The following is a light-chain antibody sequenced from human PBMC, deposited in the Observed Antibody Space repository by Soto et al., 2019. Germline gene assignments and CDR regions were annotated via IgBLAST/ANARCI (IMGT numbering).Light chain of an antibody. CDR3: CSYVGDHTLV. Sequence: QSAPTQPASVSGSPGQSITISCSGTHNLVSWYQHVPGKGPRLIIYEVTERPSGVSSRFSGSKSVDTASLIISGLQAEDEAIYYCCSYVGDHTLVFGGGTKLTVL. V-gene: IGLV2-23*02. CDR2: EVT. CDR1: HNL. J-gene: IGLJ3*02.